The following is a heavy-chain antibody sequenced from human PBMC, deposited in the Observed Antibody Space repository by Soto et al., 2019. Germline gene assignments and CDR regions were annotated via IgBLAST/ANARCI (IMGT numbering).Heavy chain of an antibody. CDR2: SSGSGGST. J-gene: IGHJ3*02. Sequence: EVQLLESGGGLAQPGGSLRLSCVASGFTFSSYAMTWVRQAPGQGLEWVSVSSGSGGSTYYADSVKGRFTISRDNSKNTLYLQMHGLRAEDTAVYYCARDDSRAYYYDAFDIWGQGTMVTVSS. CDR1: GFTFSSYA. V-gene: IGHV3-23*01. D-gene: IGHD3-22*01. CDR3: ARDDSRAYYYDAFDI.